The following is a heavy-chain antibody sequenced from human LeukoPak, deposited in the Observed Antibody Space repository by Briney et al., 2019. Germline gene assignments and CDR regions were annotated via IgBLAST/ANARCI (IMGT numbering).Heavy chain of an antibody. Sequence: PGGSLRLSCAASGFTFSSYAMHWVRQAPGKGLEWVAVISYDGSNKYYADSVKGRFTISRDNSKNTLYLQMNSLRAEDTAVYYCARSSGYCSGGSCPEYFQHWGQGTLVTVSS. CDR2: ISYDGSNK. V-gene: IGHV3-30-3*01. J-gene: IGHJ1*01. CDR1: GFTFSSYA. CDR3: ARSSGYCSGGSCPEYFQH. D-gene: IGHD2-15*01.